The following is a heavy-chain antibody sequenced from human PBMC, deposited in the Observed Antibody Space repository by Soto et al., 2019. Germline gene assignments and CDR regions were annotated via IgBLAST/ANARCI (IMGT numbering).Heavy chain of an antibody. J-gene: IGHJ5*02. D-gene: IGHD1-7*01. V-gene: IGHV1-69*01. Sequence: QVQVVQSGAEVRKPGSSLKVSCKASGGTLTSYAVNWVRQAPGQGLEWMGVVVPMLNTLKHAQRFQGRVTITADESTTTAFMELSSLRSDDTAVYYCAISAWNYGGPLNWLDPWGQGTLVTVSS. CDR1: GGTLTSYA. CDR3: AISAWNYGGPLNWLDP. CDR2: VVPMLNTL.